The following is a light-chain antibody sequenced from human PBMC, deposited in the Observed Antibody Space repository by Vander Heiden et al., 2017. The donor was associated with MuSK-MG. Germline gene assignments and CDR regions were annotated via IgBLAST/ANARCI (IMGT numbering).Light chain of an antibody. J-gene: IGLJ2*01. Sequence: QSVLTQQPSASGTPGQRVTIPCSGSSSNIGSNYVYWYQQLPGTAPKLLIYRNNQRPSGVPDRFSGSKSGTSASLAISGLRSEDEADYYCAAWDDSLSGVVFGGGTKLTVL. V-gene: IGLV1-47*01. CDR2: RNN. CDR3: AAWDDSLSGVV. CDR1: SSNIGSNY.